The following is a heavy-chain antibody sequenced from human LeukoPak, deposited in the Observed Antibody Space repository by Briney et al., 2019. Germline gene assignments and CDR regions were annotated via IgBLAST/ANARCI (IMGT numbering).Heavy chain of an antibody. J-gene: IGHJ2*01. CDR2: ISAHNGNT. CDR3: ARDGYFDL. CDR1: GYTFTTHG. V-gene: IGHV1-18*01. Sequence: ASVTVSCKASGYTFTTHGIAWVRQAPGQGLEWMGWISAHNGNTNYAQSLQGRVTMTTDTSTNTAYMELRSLRSDDTAGYYCARDGYFDLWGRGTLVTVSS.